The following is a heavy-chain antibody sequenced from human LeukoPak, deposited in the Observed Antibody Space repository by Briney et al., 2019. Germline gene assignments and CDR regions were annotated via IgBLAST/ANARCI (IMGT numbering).Heavy chain of an antibody. Sequence: PGGSLRLSCAASGFTFSCYGMHWVRQAPGKGLEWVAVISYDGSNKYYADSVKGRFTISRDNSKNTLYLQMNSLRAEDTAVYYCAKAGYNWNYDGFDYWGQGTLVTVSS. CDR1: GFTFSCYG. D-gene: IGHD1-7*01. CDR2: ISYDGSNK. V-gene: IGHV3-30*18. J-gene: IGHJ4*02. CDR3: AKAGYNWNYDGFDY.